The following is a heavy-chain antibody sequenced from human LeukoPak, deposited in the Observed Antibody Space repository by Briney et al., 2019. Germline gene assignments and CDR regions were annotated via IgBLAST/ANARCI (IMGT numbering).Heavy chain of an antibody. J-gene: IGHJ3*02. CDR1: GGSISSSSYY. D-gene: IGHD2-2*01. CDR3: ARDGERYCSSTSCFGAFDI. Sequence: PSETLSLTCTVSGGSISSSSYYWGWIRQPPGKGLEWIGSIYYSGSTYYNPSLKSRVTISVDTSKNQFSLKLSSVTAADTAVYYCARDGERYCSSTSCFGAFDIWGQGTMVTVSS. CDR2: IYYSGST. V-gene: IGHV4-39*07.